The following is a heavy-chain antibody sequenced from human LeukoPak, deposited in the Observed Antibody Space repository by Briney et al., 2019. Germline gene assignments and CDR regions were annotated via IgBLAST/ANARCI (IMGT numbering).Heavy chain of an antibody. CDR1: GCSISSTSYY. J-gene: IGHJ5*02. CDR3: ARHGSVGSNRWFGP. D-gene: IGHD1-14*01. Sequence: PSETLSLTCTVSGCSISSTSYYWAWIRQPPGKGLEWIGSIYYSGSTYDNPSLKSRVTVSVDTSKNQFSLNLSSVTAADTAVYYRARHGSVGSNRWFGPWGQGTLVTVSS. V-gene: IGHV4-39*01. CDR2: IYYSGST.